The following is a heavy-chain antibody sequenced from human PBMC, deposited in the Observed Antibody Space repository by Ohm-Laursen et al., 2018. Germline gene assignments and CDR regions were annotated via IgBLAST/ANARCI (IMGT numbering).Heavy chain of an antibody. Sequence: SLRLSCSASGFTFDDYAMHWVRQAPGKGLEWVSGISWNSGSIGYADSVKGRFTISRDNAKNSLYLQMKSLRAEDTALYYCAKDYSVLTYGMDVWGQGTTVTVSS. CDR1: GFTFDDYA. V-gene: IGHV3-9*01. D-gene: IGHD2-15*01. J-gene: IGHJ6*02. CDR3: AKDYSVLTYGMDV. CDR2: ISWNSGSI.